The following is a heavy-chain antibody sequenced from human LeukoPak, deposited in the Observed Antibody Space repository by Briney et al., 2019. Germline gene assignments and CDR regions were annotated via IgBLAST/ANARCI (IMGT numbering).Heavy chain of an antibody. J-gene: IGHJ4*02. V-gene: IGHV1-2*06. CDR1: GYTFTGYY. Sequence: ASVKVSCKASGYTFTGYYMHWVRQAPGQGLEWMGRINPNSGGTNYAQKFQGRVTMTRDTSISTAYMELRSLRSDDTAVYYCASTESDDTGFFDYWGQGTLVTVSS. D-gene: IGHD7-27*01. CDR3: ASTESDDTGFFDY. CDR2: INPNSGGT.